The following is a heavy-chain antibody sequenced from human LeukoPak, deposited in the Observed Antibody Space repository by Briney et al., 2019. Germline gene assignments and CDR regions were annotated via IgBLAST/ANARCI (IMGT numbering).Heavy chain of an antibody. Sequence: GGSLRLSCAASGFTISDVWMSWVRRAPGKGLEWVANIKHDGSEKYYVDSVKGRFTISRDNAKSSLYLQMNSLRVEDTAVYFCAREGIIGAYDFWGQGTLVTVSS. J-gene: IGHJ4*02. CDR3: AREGIIGAYDF. CDR1: GFTISDVW. V-gene: IGHV3-7*01. CDR2: IKHDGSEK. D-gene: IGHD1-26*01.